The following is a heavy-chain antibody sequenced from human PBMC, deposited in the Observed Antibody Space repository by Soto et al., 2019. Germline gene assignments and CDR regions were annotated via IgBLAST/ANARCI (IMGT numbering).Heavy chain of an antibody. J-gene: IGHJ5*02. CDR3: ARRGGDSKGLWFDP. D-gene: IGHD4-4*01. CDR1: GGSISSSSYY. V-gene: IGHV4-39*01. Sequence: QLQLQESGPGLVKPSETLSLTCTVSGGSISSSSYYWGWIRQPPGKGLEWIGSIYYSGSTYYNPSLKSRVTISVDTSKNQFCLKLSSVTAADTAVYYCARRGGDSKGLWFDPWGQGTLVTVSS. CDR2: IYYSGST.